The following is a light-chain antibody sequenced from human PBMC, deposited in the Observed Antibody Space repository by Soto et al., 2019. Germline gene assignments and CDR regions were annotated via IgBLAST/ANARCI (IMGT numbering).Light chain of an antibody. CDR2: DAS. V-gene: IGKV1-5*01. CDR3: LQHYTHPPT. Sequence: DIQMTQSPSTLPASVGDRVTINCRASQSISTWLAWFQQKPGQAPHLLIYDASSRQSGVPARFSGSGSGTYSTLTITSLQPEDFATYYRLQHYTHPPTFGQGTKVDIK. J-gene: IGKJ1*01. CDR1: QSISTW.